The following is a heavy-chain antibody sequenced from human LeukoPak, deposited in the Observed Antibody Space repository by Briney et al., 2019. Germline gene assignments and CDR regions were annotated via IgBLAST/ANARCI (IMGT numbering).Heavy chain of an antibody. CDR1: GGTFSSYA. J-gene: IGHJ4*02. Sequence: SVKVSCKASGGTFSSYAISWVRQAPGQGLEWMGRIIPILGIANYAQKFQGRVTITADKSTSTAYMELSSLRSEDTAVYYCARGLGGSYYGTHFDYWGQGTLVTVSS. CDR2: IIPILGIA. V-gene: IGHV1-69*04. D-gene: IGHD1-26*01. CDR3: ARGLGGSYYGTHFDY.